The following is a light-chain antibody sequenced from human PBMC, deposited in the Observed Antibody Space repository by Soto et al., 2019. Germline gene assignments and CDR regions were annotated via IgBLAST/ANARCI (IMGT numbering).Light chain of an antibody. J-gene: IGLJ2*01. CDR3: AAWHDSLSGVG. CDR2: RNS. V-gene: IGLV1-47*01. Sequence: QSVLTQPPSASGTPVQRVTISCSGSSSNIGINYVYWYQQLPGTVPQLLIYRNSERPSGVPDRFSGSKSGNSASLAISVLRSEDEADSYCAAWHDSLSGVGFGGGTKLTVL. CDR1: SSNIGINY.